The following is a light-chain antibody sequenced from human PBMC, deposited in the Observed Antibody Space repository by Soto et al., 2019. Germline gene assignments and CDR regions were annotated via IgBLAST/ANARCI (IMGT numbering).Light chain of an antibody. CDR3: SSYVGNNNLV. J-gene: IGLJ3*02. Sequence: QSVLTQPASVSGSPGQSITISCTGTSSDVGGYNYVSWYQQHPGKAPKLMIYEVYKRPSGVPDRFSGSKSGKTASLTVSGLQADDEADYYCSSYVGNNNLVFGGGTKLTVL. V-gene: IGLV2-8*01. CDR2: EVY. CDR1: SSDVGGYNY.